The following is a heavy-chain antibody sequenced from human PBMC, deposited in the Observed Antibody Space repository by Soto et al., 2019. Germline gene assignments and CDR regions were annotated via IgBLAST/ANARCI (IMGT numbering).Heavy chain of an antibody. J-gene: IGHJ4*02. CDR3: ARDFVGSSWYSHAEVLDY. Sequence: GGSLRLSCAASGFTFSSYSMNWVRQAPGKGLEWVSSISSSSSYIYYADSVKGRFTISRDNAKNSLYLQMNSLRAEDTAVYYCARDFVGSSWYSHAEVLDYWGQGTLVTVSS. CDR2: ISSSSSYI. V-gene: IGHV3-21*01. D-gene: IGHD6-13*01. CDR1: GFTFSSYS.